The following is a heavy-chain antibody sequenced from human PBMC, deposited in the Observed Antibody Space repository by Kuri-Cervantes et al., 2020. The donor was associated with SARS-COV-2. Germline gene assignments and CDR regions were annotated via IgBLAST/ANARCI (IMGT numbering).Heavy chain of an antibody. CDR3: ARDSCSSTSCYHYYMDV. D-gene: IGHD2-2*01. CDR1: GFTFSSYS. Sequence: LSLTCAASGFTFSSYSMNWVRQAPGKGLEWVSSISSSSSYIYYADSVKGRFTISRDNAKNSLYLQMNSLRAEDTAVYYCARDSCSSTSCYHYYMDVWGKGTTVTVSS. V-gene: IGHV3-21*01. CDR2: ISSSSSYI. J-gene: IGHJ6*03.